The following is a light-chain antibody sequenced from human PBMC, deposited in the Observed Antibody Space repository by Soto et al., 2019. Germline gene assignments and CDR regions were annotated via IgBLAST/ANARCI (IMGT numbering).Light chain of an antibody. CDR2: DAS. V-gene: IGKV3-11*01. Sequence: EIVMTQSRATLSVSRGERSTLARMASQSVSVYLAWYQQKPGQAPRLLISDASDRAAGVPVRFSGSGSGTDFTLTISSLEPEDFAVYLCQQRNAWPWTFGQGSKVDIK. CDR1: QSVSVY. CDR3: QQRNAWPWT. J-gene: IGKJ1*01.